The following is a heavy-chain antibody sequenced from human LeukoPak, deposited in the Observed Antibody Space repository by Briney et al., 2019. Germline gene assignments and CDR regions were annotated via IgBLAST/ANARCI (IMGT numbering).Heavy chain of an antibody. Sequence: GGSLRLSCAASGFTFSSYWMHWVRQAPGKGLVWVSRINSDGSSTSYADSVKGRFTISRDNAKNTLYLQMNSLRAEDTAVYYCANRRPRYCSSTSCYNWFDPWGQGTLVTVSS. CDR3: ANRRPRYCSSTSCYNWFDP. D-gene: IGHD2-2*01. CDR1: GFTFSSYW. CDR2: INSDGSST. J-gene: IGHJ5*02. V-gene: IGHV3-74*01.